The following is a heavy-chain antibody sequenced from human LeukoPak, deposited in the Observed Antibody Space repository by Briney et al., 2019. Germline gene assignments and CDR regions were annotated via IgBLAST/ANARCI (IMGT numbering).Heavy chain of an antibody. CDR1: GGSISSSNW. CDR3: ARWDSSSSAASFDY. Sequence: SETLSLTCAVSGGSISSSNWWSWVRQPPGKGLEWIGEIYHSGSTNYNPSLRSRVTMSVDKSKNQFSLKLSSVTAADTAVYYCARWDSSSSAASFDYWGQGTLVTVSS. D-gene: IGHD6-6*01. V-gene: IGHV4-4*02. CDR2: IYHSGST. J-gene: IGHJ4*02.